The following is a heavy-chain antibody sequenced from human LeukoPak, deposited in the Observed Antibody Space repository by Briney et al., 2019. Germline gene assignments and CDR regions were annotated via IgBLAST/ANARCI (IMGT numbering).Heavy chain of an antibody. CDR3: AKGTVSDRGVIGGRFDY. J-gene: IGHJ4*02. V-gene: IGHV3-23*01. CDR1: GFTFSSYA. Sequence: PGGSLRLSCAASGFTFSSYAMSWVRQAPGKGLEWVSAISGSGGSIYYADSRNGRLTISRDKTKHTLYQQKNRLRAEDTSGYYCAKGTVSDRGVIGGRFDYWGQGTLVSVSS. CDR2: ISGSGGSI. D-gene: IGHD3-10*01.